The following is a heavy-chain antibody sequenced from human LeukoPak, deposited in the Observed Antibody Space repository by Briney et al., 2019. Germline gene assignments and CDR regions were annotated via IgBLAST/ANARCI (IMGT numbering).Heavy chain of an antibody. D-gene: IGHD3-10*01. Sequence: GGPLRLSCAGSGFTFADYGMYWIRQAPGKGLEWVAVISYDGRITNYADSVEGRFTISRDNPQSLVHLQLNSLRAEDTAVYYCAKDQDGSGIYDYWGQGTRVTVSS. CDR2: ISYDGRIT. CDR1: GFTFADYG. V-gene: IGHV3-30*18. J-gene: IGHJ4*02. CDR3: AKDQDGSGIYDY.